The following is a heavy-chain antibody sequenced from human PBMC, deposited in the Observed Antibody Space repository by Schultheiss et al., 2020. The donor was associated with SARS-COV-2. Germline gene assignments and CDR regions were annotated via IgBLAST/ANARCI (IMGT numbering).Heavy chain of an antibody. V-gene: IGHV4-59*01. CDR1: GGSISSYY. CDR2: IYYSGST. J-gene: IGHJ4*02. Sequence: SQTLSLTCTVSGGSISSYYWSWIRQPPGKGLEWIGYIYYSGSTNYNPSLKSRVTISVDTSKNQFSLKLSSVTAADTAVYYCARAFSPGGPRDYWGQGTLVTVSS. CDR3: ARAFSPGGPRDY. D-gene: IGHD2/OR15-2a*01.